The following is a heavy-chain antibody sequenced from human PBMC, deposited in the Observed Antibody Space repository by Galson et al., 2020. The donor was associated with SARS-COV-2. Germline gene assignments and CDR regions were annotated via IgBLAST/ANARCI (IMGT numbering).Heavy chain of an antibody. CDR3: TATGAY. D-gene: IGHD6-25*01. CDR2: INSDGNST. Sequence: GSLKISCTSSVFTFRTSWMHWVRQAPGKGLMWVSRINSDGNSTNSADSVKGRFTISRDNAQNTLYLKMNSLRVEDTAVYYCTATGAYWGQGTLVTVSS. J-gene: IGHJ4*02. CDR1: VFTFRTSW. V-gene: IGHV3-74*01.